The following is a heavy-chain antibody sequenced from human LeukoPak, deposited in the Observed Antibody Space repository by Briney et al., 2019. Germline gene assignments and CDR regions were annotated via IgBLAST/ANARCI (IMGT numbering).Heavy chain of an antibody. CDR2: IIPIFGTA. Sequence: SVKVSCKASGGTFSSYAISWVRQAPGQGLEWMGGIIPIFGTANYAQKFQGRVTITADESTSTAYMELSSLRSEDTAVYYCARLTYSAYATQYYFDYWGQGTLVTVSS. J-gene: IGHJ4*02. CDR3: ARLTYSAYATQYYFDY. D-gene: IGHD5-12*01. V-gene: IGHV1-69*13. CDR1: GGTFSSYA.